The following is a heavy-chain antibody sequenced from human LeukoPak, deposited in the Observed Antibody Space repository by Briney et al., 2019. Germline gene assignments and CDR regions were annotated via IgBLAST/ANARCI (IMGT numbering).Heavy chain of an antibody. D-gene: IGHD3-10*02. Sequence: GGSLRLSCAASGFTFSTYTMNWVRQAPGKGLEWVSSISSRSSYIYYADSVKGRFTISRDNAKNSLYLQMNSLRAEDTAVYYCAELGITMIGGVWGKGTTVTISS. J-gene: IGHJ6*04. CDR3: AELGITMIGGV. CDR2: ISSRSSYI. V-gene: IGHV3-21*01. CDR1: GFTFSTYT.